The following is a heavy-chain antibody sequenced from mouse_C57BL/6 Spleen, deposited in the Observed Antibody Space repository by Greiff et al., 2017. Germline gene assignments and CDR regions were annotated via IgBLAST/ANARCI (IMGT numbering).Heavy chain of an antibody. J-gene: IGHJ4*01. D-gene: IGHD1-1*01. Sequence: EVQLQQSGAGLVQPGASLRLSCTASGFNIKDYYMNWVRQRTEQGLEWIGRIDPEDGEYKYAPKFPGKATITTDTYSNTAYLQLSSLASEDTAVYYCARGTYDGSYAMAYWGQGTSVTVSA. CDR3: ARGTYDGSYAMAY. CDR2: IDPEDGEY. CDR1: GFNIKDYY. V-gene: IGHV14-2*01.